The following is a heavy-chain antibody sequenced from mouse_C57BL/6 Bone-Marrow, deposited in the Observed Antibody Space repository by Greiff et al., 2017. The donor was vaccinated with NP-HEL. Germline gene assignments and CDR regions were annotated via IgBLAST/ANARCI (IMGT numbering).Heavy chain of an antibody. CDR1: GFTFNTYA. J-gene: IGHJ2*01. V-gene: IGHV10-3*01. CDR3: VREGPITTVVATRYYFDY. CDR2: IRSKSSNYAT. Sequence: EVKLVESGGGLVQPKGSLKLSCAASGFTFNTYAMHWVRQAPGKGLEWVARIRSKSSNYATYYADSVKDRFTISRDDSQSMLYLQMNNLKTEDTAMYYCVREGPITTVVATRYYFDYWGQGTTLTVSS. D-gene: IGHD1-1*01.